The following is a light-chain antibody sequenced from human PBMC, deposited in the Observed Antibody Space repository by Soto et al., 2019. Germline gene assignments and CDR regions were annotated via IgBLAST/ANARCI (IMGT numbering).Light chain of an antibody. Sequence: DIQMTQSASTMSGSVGDRVTITCRASQTISSWLAWYQQKPGKAPKLLIYKASTLKSGVPSRFSGSGSGTEFTLTTISLQPDDFATYSCQHYNSYSEAFGQGTKVDIK. CDR3: QHYNSYSEA. V-gene: IGKV1-5*03. CDR2: KAS. J-gene: IGKJ1*01. CDR1: QTISSW.